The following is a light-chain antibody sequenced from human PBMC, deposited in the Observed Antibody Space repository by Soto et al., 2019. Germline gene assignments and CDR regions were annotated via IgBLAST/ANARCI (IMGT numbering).Light chain of an antibody. CDR1: QRINHW. J-gene: IGKJ1*01. V-gene: IGKV1-5*03. Sequence: DIQMTQSPSTLSASVGDRVTITCRASQRINHWLAWYQQKAGKAPNLLISQASSLESGVPSRFSGSGSGTDFTLTISRLQPDDLATDSGQQSHLYPWPFGQG. CDR2: QAS. CDR3: QQSHLYPWP.